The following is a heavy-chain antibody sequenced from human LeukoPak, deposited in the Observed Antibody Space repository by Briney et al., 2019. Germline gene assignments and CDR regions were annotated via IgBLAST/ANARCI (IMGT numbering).Heavy chain of an antibody. V-gene: IGHV4-34*01. CDR1: GGSFSGYY. CDR3: ARSGPVDCSGGSCYEGY. D-gene: IGHD2-15*01. Sequence: PSETLSLTCAVYGGSFSGYYWGWIRQPPGKGLVWIGEINHSGSTNYNPSLKSRVTISVDTSKNQFSLKLSSVTAADTAVYYCARSGPVDCSGGSCYEGYWGQGTLVTVSS. J-gene: IGHJ4*02. CDR2: INHSGST.